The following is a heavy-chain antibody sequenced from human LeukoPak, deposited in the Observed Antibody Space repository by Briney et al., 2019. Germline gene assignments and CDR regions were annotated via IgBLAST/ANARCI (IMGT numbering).Heavy chain of an antibody. V-gene: IGHV3-48*03. Sequence: GGSLRLSCAASGFTFSSYEMNWVRQAPGKGLEWVSYISSSGSTIYYADSVKGRLTISRDNAKNSLYLQMNSLRAEDTAVYYCARAEYSSSWYGVNWFDPWGQGTLVTVSS. CDR2: ISSSGSTI. J-gene: IGHJ5*02. D-gene: IGHD6-13*01. CDR3: ARAEYSSSWYGVNWFDP. CDR1: GFTFSSYE.